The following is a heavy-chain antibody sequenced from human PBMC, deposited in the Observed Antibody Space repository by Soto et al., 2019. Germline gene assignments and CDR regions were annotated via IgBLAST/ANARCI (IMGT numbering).Heavy chain of an antibody. CDR3: ARGVRQPPTDY. J-gene: IGHJ4*02. CDR1: GGSISSYY. V-gene: IGHV4-59*01. CDR2: IYYSGST. Sequence: QVRLQESGPGLVKPSETLSLTCTVSGGSISSYYWSWIRQPPGKGLEWIGYIYYSGSTNYNPSLKSRVTISVDTSKNQFSLKLSSVTAADTAVYYCARGVRQPPTDYWGQGTLVTVSS. D-gene: IGHD1-1*01.